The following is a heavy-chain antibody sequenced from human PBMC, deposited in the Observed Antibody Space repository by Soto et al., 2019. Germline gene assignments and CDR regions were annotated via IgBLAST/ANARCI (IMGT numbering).Heavy chain of an antibody. D-gene: IGHD3-22*01. V-gene: IGHV3-7*04. Sequence: EVQLVESGGGLVQPGGSLRLSCAASGFTFSSYWMSWVRQTPGKGLEWVVNIKQDGSEKWYVDSVKGRFTISRDNAKKSLYLQMNSLRVEDTAVYYCARGDYRDSSGPFSDAFDIWGQGTMVTVSS. CDR3: ARGDYRDSSGPFSDAFDI. CDR1: GFTFSSYW. CDR2: IKQDGSEK. J-gene: IGHJ3*02.